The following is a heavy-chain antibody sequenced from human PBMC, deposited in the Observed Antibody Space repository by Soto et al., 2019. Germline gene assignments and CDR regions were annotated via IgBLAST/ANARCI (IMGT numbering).Heavy chain of an antibody. CDR1: GYTFIHYY. D-gene: IGHD2-21*01. Sequence: QVQLVQSGAEVKKPGASVKVSCKASGYTFIHYYIHWLRQAPGQGLEWMAIINPNGGSTNYAQKCRGRVTVTSDTSTTTVSMELNSLGSDDTAVYFCARSLLQGDFWGQGTLVTVSS. J-gene: IGHJ4*02. CDR3: ARSLLQGDF. CDR2: INPNGGST. V-gene: IGHV1-46*01.